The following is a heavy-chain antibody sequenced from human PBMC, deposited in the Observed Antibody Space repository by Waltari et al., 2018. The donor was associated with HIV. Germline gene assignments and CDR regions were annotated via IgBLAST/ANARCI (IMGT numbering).Heavy chain of an antibody. CDR3: ATNYGGNSVAFDI. J-gene: IGHJ3*02. V-gene: IGHV4-34*01. Sequence: QVQLQQWDAGLLKPSETLSLTCAVYGGSFSGYFRSWIRQPPGKGLEWIGEINHSGSTNYNPSLKSRVTISVDTSKNQFSLKLSSVTAADTAVYYCATNYGGNSVAFDIWGQGTMVTVSS. D-gene: IGHD4-17*01. CDR1: GGSFSGYF. CDR2: INHSGST.